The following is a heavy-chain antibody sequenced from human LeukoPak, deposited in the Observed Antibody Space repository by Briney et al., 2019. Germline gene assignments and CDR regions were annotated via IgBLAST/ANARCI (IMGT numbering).Heavy chain of an antibody. J-gene: IGHJ5*02. V-gene: IGHV3-48*01. Sequence: PGGSLRLSCAASGFTFSSYSMNWVRQAPGKGLEWVSYISSSSSTIYYADSVKGRFTISRDNAKNSLYLQMNSLRTEDTAVYYFAGDDDFWSPGWFDPWGQGTLVTVSS. CDR3: AGDDDFWSPGWFDP. CDR2: ISSSSSTI. D-gene: IGHD3-3*01. CDR1: GFTFSSYS.